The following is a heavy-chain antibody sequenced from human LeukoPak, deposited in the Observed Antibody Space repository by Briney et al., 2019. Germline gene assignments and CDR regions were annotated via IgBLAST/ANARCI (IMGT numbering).Heavy chain of an antibody. Sequence: ASVKVSCKASGYTFTGYYMHWVRQAPGQGLEWMGWINPNSGGTNYAQKFQGRVTMTRDTSISTAYMELSRLRSDDTAVYYCAREGYYYDSSDYTAPFDYWGQGTLVTVSS. CDR1: GYTFTGYY. CDR3: AREGYYYDSSDYTAPFDY. CDR2: INPNSGGT. J-gene: IGHJ4*02. D-gene: IGHD3-22*01. V-gene: IGHV1-2*02.